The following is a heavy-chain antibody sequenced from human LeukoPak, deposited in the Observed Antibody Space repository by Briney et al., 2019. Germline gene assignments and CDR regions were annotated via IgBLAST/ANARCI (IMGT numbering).Heavy chain of an antibody. Sequence: GGSPRLSCAASGFTFSTYGMHWVRQAPGKGLEWVAFIRYDGSIRYYADSVKGRFTISRDNSQNTLYLQMNSLRPEGTGVYYCAKDRSGYGPDYWGQGTLVTVSS. J-gene: IGHJ4*02. D-gene: IGHD5-12*01. CDR3: AKDRSGYGPDY. CDR1: GFTFSTYG. CDR2: IRYDGSIR. V-gene: IGHV3-30*02.